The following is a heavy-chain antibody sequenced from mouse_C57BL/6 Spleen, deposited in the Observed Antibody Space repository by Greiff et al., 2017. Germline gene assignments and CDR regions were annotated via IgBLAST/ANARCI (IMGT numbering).Heavy chain of an antibody. CDR2: IDPSDSET. V-gene: IGHV1-52*01. CDR3: ARERWSEGCAY. D-gene: IGHD2-3*01. J-gene: IGHJ3*01. Sequence: VQLQQPGAELVRPGSSVKLSCKASGYTFTSSWMHWVKQRPIQGLEWIGNIDPSDSETHYNQKFKDKATLTGDKSSSTAYMQLSSLTSEVSAVYNCARERWSEGCAYWGQGTLVTVSA. CDR1: GYTFTSSW.